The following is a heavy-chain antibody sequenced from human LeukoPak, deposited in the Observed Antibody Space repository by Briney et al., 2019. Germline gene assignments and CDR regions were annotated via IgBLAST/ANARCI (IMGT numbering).Heavy chain of an antibody. J-gene: IGHJ4*02. D-gene: IGHD5-12*01. Sequence: PSETLSLTCTVSGGSISSYYWSWLRQPPGKGLEWIGYVSYSGGTNCNPSLKSRVTISQDTSKNQFSLKLSSVTAADTAVYYCARHGAAYDYDFWGQGTLVTVSS. CDR1: GGSISSYY. CDR2: VSYSGGT. CDR3: ARHGAAYDYDF. V-gene: IGHV4-59*08.